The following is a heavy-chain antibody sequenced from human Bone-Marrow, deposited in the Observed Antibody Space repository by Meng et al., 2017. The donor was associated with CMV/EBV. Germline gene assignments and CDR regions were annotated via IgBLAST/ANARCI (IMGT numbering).Heavy chain of an antibody. J-gene: IGHJ4*02. Sequence: GESLKISCAASEFTVIPYMMSWVRQPPGRGLEWISMVHNGNKYYADSVKGRFTISRDNSENTLYLQMNTRRAEDTAVYYCTTGHFDYWGQGMLVTVSS. V-gene: IGHV3-53*01. CDR3: TTGHFDY. CDR2: VHNGNK. CDR1: EFTVIPYM.